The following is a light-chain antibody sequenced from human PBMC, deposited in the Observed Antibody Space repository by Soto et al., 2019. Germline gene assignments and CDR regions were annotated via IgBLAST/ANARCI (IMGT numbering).Light chain of an antibody. CDR2: DVS. CDR3: SSYTRSIALYVV. Sequence: HSALTQPASVSGSPGQSITISCTGTSSDVGDYYYVSWYQQLPGKAPKLMIYDVSNRPSGVSDRFYGSKSGNKVALTISGLQAEDEAEYYCSSYTRSIALYVVFGGGTKLTVL. J-gene: IGLJ2*01. CDR1: SSDVGDYYY. V-gene: IGLV2-14*01.